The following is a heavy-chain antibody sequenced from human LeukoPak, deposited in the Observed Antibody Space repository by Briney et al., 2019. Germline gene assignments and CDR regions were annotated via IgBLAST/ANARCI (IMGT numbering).Heavy chain of an antibody. D-gene: IGHD2-15*01. CDR1: GFTFSSFA. CDR3: AKDAGGTSYDPFDY. J-gene: IGHJ4*02. CDR2: ISKSGAST. Sequence: GGSLRLSCAASGFTFSSFAMSWVRRPRGKWLQWVSAISKSGASTDYADSVKGRFTISRDNSKSTLYLQMNSLRAEDTAIYYCAKDAGGTSYDPFDYWGQGTPVTVSS. V-gene: IGHV3-23*01.